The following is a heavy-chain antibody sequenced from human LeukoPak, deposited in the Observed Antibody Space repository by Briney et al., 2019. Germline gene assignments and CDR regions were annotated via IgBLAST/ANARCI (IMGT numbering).Heavy chain of an antibody. V-gene: IGHV1-69*05. CDR3: ARGDQYYYDSSGYPSENWFDP. D-gene: IGHD3-22*01. CDR1: GGTFSSYA. Sequence: ASVKVSCKASGGTFSSYAISWVRQAPGQGLEWMGRIIPIFGTANYAQKFQGRVTITTDESTSTAYMELSSLRSEDTAVYYCARGDQYYYDSSGYPSENWFDPWGQETLVTVSS. J-gene: IGHJ5*02. CDR2: IIPIFGTA.